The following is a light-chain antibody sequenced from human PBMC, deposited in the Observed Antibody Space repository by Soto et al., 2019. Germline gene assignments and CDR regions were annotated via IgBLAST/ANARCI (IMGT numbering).Light chain of an antibody. V-gene: IGLV1-44*01. CDR2: SNN. J-gene: IGLJ2*01. Sequence: QSVLTQPPSASGTPGQRITISCSGSSSNIGSHTVNWHQQVPGTAPKLLIYSNNERPSGDPDRFSGSKSGTSASLAISGLQSGDEADYYCAAWDDSLNGVIFGGGTKVTVL. CDR1: SSNIGSHT. CDR3: AAWDDSLNGVI.